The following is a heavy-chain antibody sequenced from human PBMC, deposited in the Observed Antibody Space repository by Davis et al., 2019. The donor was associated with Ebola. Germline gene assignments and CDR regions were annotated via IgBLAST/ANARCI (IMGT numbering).Heavy chain of an antibody. CDR3: AKARARGGANGTTQTVDY. V-gene: IGHV3-23*01. D-gene: IGHD1-1*01. CDR1: GFSFSSYA. Sequence: GESLKISCAASGFSFSSYAMSWVRQAPGKGLEWVSAISGSGGTTYYADSVKGRFTISRDNSKNTVYLQMSSLRAEDTALYYCAKARARGGANGTTQTVDYWGQGTLVTVSS. J-gene: IGHJ4*02. CDR2: ISGSGGTT.